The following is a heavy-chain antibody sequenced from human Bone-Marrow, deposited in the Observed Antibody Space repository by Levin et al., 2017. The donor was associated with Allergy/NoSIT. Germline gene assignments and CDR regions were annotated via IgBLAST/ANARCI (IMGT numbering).Heavy chain of an antibody. Sequence: ASVKVSCTASGVTIFNNYFMWVRQAPGKGLEWVSHIYSGGGTNYADSVKGRFSVSRDNSKNTVYLQMNSLRADDTAVYYCGRDGPGGGHWGPGTQVTVSS. CDR2: IYSGGGT. V-gene: IGHV3-66*01. J-gene: IGHJ4*02. CDR3: GRDGPGGGH. D-gene: IGHD3-10*01. CDR1: GVTIFNNY.